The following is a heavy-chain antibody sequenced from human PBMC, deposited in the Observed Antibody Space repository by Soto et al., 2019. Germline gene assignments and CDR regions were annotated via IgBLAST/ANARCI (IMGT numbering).Heavy chain of an antibody. CDR1: GFTFSSYA. D-gene: IGHD6-13*01. CDR2: ISGSGGST. CDR3: AKDFEQQGIYAFDI. Sequence: GGSLRLSCAASGFTFSSYAMSWVRQAPGKGLEWVSAISGSGGSTYYGDSVKGRFTISRDNSKNTLYMQMNSLRAEDTAVYYCAKDFEQQGIYAFDIWGQGTMVTVSS. J-gene: IGHJ3*02. V-gene: IGHV3-23*01.